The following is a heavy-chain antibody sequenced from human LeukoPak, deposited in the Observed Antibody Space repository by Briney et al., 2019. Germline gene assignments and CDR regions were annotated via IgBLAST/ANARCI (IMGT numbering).Heavy chain of an antibody. CDR3: SGGSGPHAFDI. D-gene: IGHD3-10*01. CDR1: GYTFTDYY. J-gene: IGHJ3*02. V-gene: IGHV1-2*02. CDR2: INPNSGGT. Sequence: GASVKVSCKASGYTFTDYYVHWVRQAPAQGLEWMGCINPNSGGTNYEQKFQGRVTMTRDTSISTAYMELSSLISDDKAVYYCSGGSGPHAFDIWGQGTMVTVSS.